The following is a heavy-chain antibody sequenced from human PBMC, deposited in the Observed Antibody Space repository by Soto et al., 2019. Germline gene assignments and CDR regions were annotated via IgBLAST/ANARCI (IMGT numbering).Heavy chain of an antibody. CDR3: APKADFDWLSPERLVAFYFDY. D-gene: IGHD3-9*01. V-gene: IGHV3-23*01. CDR2: ISGSGGST. J-gene: IGHJ4*02. CDR1: GFTFSSYA. Sequence: GGSPRLSCAASGFTFSSYAMSWVRQAPGKGLEWVSAISGSGGSTYYADSVKGRFTISRDNSKNTLYLQMNSLRAEDTAVYYCAPKADFDWLSPERLVAFYFDYWGQGTLVTVSS.